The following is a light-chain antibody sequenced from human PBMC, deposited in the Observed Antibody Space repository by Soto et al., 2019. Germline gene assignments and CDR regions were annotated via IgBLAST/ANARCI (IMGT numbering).Light chain of an antibody. V-gene: IGKV4-1*01. CDR2: WAS. J-gene: IGKJ4*01. CDR1: QSVLYSSNNKNY. CDR3: QQYYSIPLT. Sequence: DIVMTQSPDSLAVSLGERATINCKSSQSVLYSSNNKNYLAWYQQKPGQPPKLLIYWASTRESGVPDRFSGSGSATEFTLTISSLQAEDVAVYYCQQYYSIPLTFGGGTKVEIK.